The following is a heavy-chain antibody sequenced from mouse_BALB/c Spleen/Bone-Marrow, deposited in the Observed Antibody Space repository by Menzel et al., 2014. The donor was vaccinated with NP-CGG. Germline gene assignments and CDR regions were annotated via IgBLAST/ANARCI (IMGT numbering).Heavy chain of an antibody. CDR1: GYIFTNYW. Sequence: VQLQESGAELVKPGASVKLSCETSGYIFTNYWMHWVRQRPGHGLEWIGEIDPSNGRTNCYKKFNNKATLTVDKSSSTAYMQLSSLTSEDSAVYYCARHYRYDGPFDYWGQGTTLTVSS. V-gene: IGHV1S81*02. CDR3: ARHYRYDGPFDY. D-gene: IGHD2-14*01. CDR2: IDPSNGRT. J-gene: IGHJ2*01.